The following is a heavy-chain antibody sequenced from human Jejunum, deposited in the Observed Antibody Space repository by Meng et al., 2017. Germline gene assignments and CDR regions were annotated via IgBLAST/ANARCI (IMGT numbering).Heavy chain of an antibody. D-gene: IGHD3-16*01. CDR2: MWHSGSA. J-gene: IGHJ2*01. CDR3: ARQWGGKFFYFDL. V-gene: IGHV4-59*08. CDR1: GDSLSGNY. Sequence: QVQLQESGPGLVKPSETLSLRCTVSGDSLSGNYWSWIRQPPGKGLEWIGYMWHSGSATYNPSLESRVTISVDTSKKQFSLNLRSVTAADTAVYYCARQWGGKFFYFDLWGRGILVTVSS.